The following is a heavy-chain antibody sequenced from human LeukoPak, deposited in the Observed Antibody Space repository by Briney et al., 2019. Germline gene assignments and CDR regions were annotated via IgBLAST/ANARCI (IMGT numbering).Heavy chain of an antibody. CDR2: ISSSSSTI. D-gene: IGHD4-17*01. V-gene: IGHV3-48*02. CDR3: ARDYYGDYSFGY. CDR1: GFTFTTYS. Sequence: GGSLRLSCAASGFTFTTYSMNWVRQAPGKGLEWVSYISSSSSTIYYADSVKGRFTISRDNAKNSLYLQMNSLGDEDTAVYYCARDYYGDYSFGYWGQGTLVTVSS. J-gene: IGHJ4*02.